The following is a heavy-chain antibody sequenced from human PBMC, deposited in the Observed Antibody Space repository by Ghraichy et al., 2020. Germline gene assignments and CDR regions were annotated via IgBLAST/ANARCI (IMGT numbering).Heavy chain of an antibody. V-gene: IGHV1-69*06. CDR2: IIPIFGTA. CDR3: ARVLYCGGDCYRNAFDI. CDR1: GGTFSSYA. J-gene: IGHJ3*02. Sequence: SVKVSCKASGGTFSSYAISWVRQAPGQGLEWMGGIIPIFGTANYAQKFQGRVTITADKSTSTAYMELSSLRSEDTAVYYCARVLYCGGDCYRNAFDIWGQGTMVTVSS. D-gene: IGHD2-21*02.